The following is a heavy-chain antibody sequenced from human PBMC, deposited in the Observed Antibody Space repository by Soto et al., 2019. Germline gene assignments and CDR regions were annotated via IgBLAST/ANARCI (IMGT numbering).Heavy chain of an antibody. J-gene: IGHJ6*02. V-gene: IGHV1-46*01. Sequence: ASVKVSCKASGYTFSNNYIHWVRQAPGQGLEWMGVLNPSSGSTSYTQKFQGRVTLTRDTSTSTVYMDLSSLISDDTAVYYCARGHTVTIATSVGMDVWGQGTTVTVSS. CDR2: LNPSSGST. CDR3: ARGHTVTIATSVGMDV. D-gene: IGHD2-21*01. CDR1: GYTFSNNY.